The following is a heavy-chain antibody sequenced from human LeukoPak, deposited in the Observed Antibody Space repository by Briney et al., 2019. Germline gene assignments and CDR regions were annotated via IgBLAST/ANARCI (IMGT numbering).Heavy chain of an antibody. CDR1: GGSISSSSCY. CDR2: IYYSGST. J-gene: IGHJ4*02. D-gene: IGHD3-22*01. Sequence: SETLSLTCTVSGGSISSSSCYWGWIRQPPGKGLEWIGSIYYSGSTYYNPSLKSRVTISVDTSKNQFFLRLSSVTAADTAVYYCARQDSSGYFDYWGQGTLVTVSS. CDR3: ARQDSSGYFDY. V-gene: IGHV4-39*01.